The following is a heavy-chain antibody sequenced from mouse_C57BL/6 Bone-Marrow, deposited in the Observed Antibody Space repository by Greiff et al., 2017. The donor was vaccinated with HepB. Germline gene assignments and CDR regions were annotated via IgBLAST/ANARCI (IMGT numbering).Heavy chain of an antibody. V-gene: IGHV1-69*01. CDR2: IDPSDSYT. CDR3: ACYEGYYAMDY. J-gene: IGHJ4*01. Sequence: VQLQQPGAELVMPGASVKLSCKASGYTFTSYWMHWVKQRPGQGLEWIGEIDPSDSYTNYNQKFKGKSTLTVDKSSSTAYMQLSSLTSEDSAVYYCACYEGYYAMDYWGQGTSVTVSS. CDR1: GYTFTSYW. D-gene: IGHD2-3*01.